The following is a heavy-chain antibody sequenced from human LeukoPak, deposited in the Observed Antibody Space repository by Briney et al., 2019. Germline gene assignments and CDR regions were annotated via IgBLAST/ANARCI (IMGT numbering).Heavy chain of an antibody. CDR2: IYYSGST. V-gene: IGHV4-59*01. Sequence: SETLSLTCTVSGGSISSYYWNWIRQPPGKGLEWIGYIYYSGSTNYNPSLKSRVTISVGTSKNQFSLKLSSVTAADTAVYYCARGADSSGYYSIFYFDYWGQGTLVTVSS. CDR1: GGSISSYY. D-gene: IGHD3-22*01. CDR3: ARGADSSGYYSIFYFDY. J-gene: IGHJ4*02.